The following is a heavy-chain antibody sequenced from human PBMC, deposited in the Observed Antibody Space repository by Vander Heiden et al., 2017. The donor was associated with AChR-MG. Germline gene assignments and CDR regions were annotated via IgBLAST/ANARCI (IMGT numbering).Heavy chain of an antibody. V-gene: IGHV4-59*01. CDR3: ARCRGGGSCYSGADY. D-gene: IGHD2-15*01. J-gene: IGHJ4*02. Sequence: QVQVQESGPGLVKPSETLSLTCSVSGGSISGYYWSWIRLPPGKGLEWIGYVYYSGFTKYSPSRKSRVTISVDTSKNQFSLKLTSVTAADTAVYYCARCRGGGSCYSGADYWGQGTLVTVSS. CDR2: VYYSGFT. CDR1: GGSISGYY.